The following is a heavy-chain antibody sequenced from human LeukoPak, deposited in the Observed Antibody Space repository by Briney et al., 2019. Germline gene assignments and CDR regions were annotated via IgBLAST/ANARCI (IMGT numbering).Heavy chain of an antibody. Sequence: GGSLRLSCAASGFTFSSYAMSWVRQAPGKGLEWVSAISGSGGSTYYADSVKGRFTISRDNSKNTLYLQMNSLRAEDTAVYYCAKDRDMITFGGVIAIPFDYWGQGTLVTVSS. CDR1: GFTFSSYA. J-gene: IGHJ4*02. V-gene: IGHV3-23*01. CDR2: ISGSGGST. D-gene: IGHD3-16*02. CDR3: AKDRDMITFGGVIAIPFDY.